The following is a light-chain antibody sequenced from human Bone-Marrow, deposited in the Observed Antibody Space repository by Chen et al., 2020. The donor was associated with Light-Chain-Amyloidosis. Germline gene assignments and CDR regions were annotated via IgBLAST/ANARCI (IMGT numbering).Light chain of an antibody. V-gene: IGLV1-44*01. CDR2: KND. Sequence: QSVLTQPPSASGTPAPRVTISGSGATSNIGSDAVNWYQHVPGTAPKLLIYKNDRRPSGIPDRFSGSKSGTSASLAISGLQSEDEADYFCAGWDDSLNSWLFGGGTKLTVL. J-gene: IGLJ3*02. CDR1: TSNIGSDA. CDR3: AGWDDSLNSWL.